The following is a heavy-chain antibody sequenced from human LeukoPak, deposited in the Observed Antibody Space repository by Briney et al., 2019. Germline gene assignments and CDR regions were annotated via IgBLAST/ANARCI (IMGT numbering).Heavy chain of an antibody. Sequence: GGSLRLSCAASGFTFDDYAMPWVRQAPGKGLEWVSGISWNSGSIGYADSVKGRFTISRDNAKNSLYLQMNSLRAEDTALYYCAKDDCSGGSCYSFDYWGQGALVTVSS. J-gene: IGHJ4*02. CDR3: AKDDCSGGSCYSFDY. D-gene: IGHD2-15*01. CDR2: ISWNSGSI. V-gene: IGHV3-9*01. CDR1: GFTFDDYA.